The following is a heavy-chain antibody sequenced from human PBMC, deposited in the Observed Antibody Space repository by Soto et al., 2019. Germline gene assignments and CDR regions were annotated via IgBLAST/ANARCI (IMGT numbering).Heavy chain of an antibody. CDR2: TRNKANSYTT. CDR1: GFTFSDHY. Sequence: EVQLVESGGGLVQPGGSLRLSCAASGFTFSDHYMDWVRQAPGKGLEWVGRTRNKANSYTTEYAASVKGRFTISRDDSKNSLYLQRNSLKTEDTAVYYCAREPDCDSDYYYYGMDVWGQGTTVTVSS. D-gene: IGHD2-15*01. J-gene: IGHJ6*02. CDR3: AREPDCDSDYYYYGMDV. V-gene: IGHV3-72*01.